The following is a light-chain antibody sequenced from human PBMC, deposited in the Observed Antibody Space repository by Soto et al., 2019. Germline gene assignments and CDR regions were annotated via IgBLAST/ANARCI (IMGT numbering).Light chain of an antibody. CDR3: SSSTTFTTLV. CDR2: EVS. Sequence: LTQPASVSGSPGQSITISCTGTSNDVGSYDFVSWYQQQPGKAPKLLIYEVSNRPSGVSHRFSGSKSDNTASLTISGLQSEDEADYYCSSSTTFTTLVFGTGTKVTLL. CDR1: SNDVGSYDF. V-gene: IGLV2-14*01. J-gene: IGLJ1*01.